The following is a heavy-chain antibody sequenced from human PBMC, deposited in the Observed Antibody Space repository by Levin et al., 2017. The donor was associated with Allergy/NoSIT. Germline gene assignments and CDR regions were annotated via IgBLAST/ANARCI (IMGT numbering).Heavy chain of an antibody. D-gene: IGHD3-9*01. V-gene: IGHV3-15*01. J-gene: IGHJ5*02. CDR2: IKSKTDGGTT. CDR1: GFTFSNAW. Sequence: PGGSLRLSFAASGFTFSNAWMSWVRQGPGKGLEWVGRIKSKTDGGTTDYAAPVKGRFTISRDDSKNTLYLQMNSLKTEDTAVYYCTTEAPYYDILTGYYTGWFDPWGQGTLVTVSS. CDR3: TTEAPYYDILTGYYTGWFDP.